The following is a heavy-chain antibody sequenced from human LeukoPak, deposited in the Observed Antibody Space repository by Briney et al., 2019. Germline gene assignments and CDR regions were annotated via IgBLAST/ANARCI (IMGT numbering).Heavy chain of an antibody. CDR1: GFTFSSYG. V-gene: IGHV3-30*03. Sequence: GGSLRLSCAASGFTFSSYGMHWVRQAPGKGLEWVAVISYDGSNKYYADSVKGRFTISRDNSQNTLYLQMNSLTTEDTAMYYCAGEIMKNPFFDYWGQGTLVTVSS. CDR2: ISYDGSNK. J-gene: IGHJ4*02. D-gene: IGHD3-16*01. CDR3: AGEIMKNPFFDY.